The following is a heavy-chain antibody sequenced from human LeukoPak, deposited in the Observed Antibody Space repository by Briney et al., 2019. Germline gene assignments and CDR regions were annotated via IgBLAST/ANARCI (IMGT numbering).Heavy chain of an antibody. CDR3: ARDAESITIFGVVIIGRGHDY. D-gene: IGHD3-3*01. V-gene: IGHV4-4*07. CDR2: IYTSGST. J-gene: IGHJ4*02. Sequence: PSETLSLTCTVSGGSISSYYWSWIRQPAGKGLEWIGRIYTSGSTNYNPSLKSRVTMSVDTSKNQSSLKLSSVTAADTAVYYCARDAESITIFGVVIIGRGHDYWGQGTLVTVSS. CDR1: GGSISSYY.